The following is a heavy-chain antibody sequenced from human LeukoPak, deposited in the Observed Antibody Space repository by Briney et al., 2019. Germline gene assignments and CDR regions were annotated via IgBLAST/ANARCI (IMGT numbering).Heavy chain of an antibody. CDR3: AKEIYYGSGSFPDY. J-gene: IGHJ4*02. V-gene: IGHV3-30*18. CDR1: GFTFSSYG. Sequence: PGGSLRLSCAASGFTFSSYGMHWVRQVPGKGLEWVAVISYDGSNKYYADSVKGRFTISRDNSKNTVYLQRTSLRAEDTAVYYCAKEIYYGSGSFPDYWGQGTLVTVSS. D-gene: IGHD3-10*01. CDR2: ISYDGSNK.